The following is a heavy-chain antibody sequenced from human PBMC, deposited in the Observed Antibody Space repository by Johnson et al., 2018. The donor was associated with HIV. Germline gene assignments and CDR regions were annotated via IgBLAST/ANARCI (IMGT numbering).Heavy chain of an antibody. CDR1: GFTFSNAW. J-gene: IGHJ3*02. CDR3: TGGVTAQLGGGAGRSYAFDI. CDR2: INSETDGGTA. D-gene: IGHD2-21*02. Sequence: VQLMESGGGLINPGGSLRLSCAASGFTFSNAWMTWVRQAPGMGLAWVGRINSETDGGTAACAAPVKGRFTISRDDSKNTLSLQMNSLKTEDTAVYYGTGGVTAQLGGGAGRSYAFDIWGQGTMVTVSS. V-gene: IGHV3-15*01.